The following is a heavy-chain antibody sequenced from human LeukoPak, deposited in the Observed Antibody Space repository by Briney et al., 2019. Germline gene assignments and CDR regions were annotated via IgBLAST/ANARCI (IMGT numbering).Heavy chain of an antibody. CDR3: ARIYGSNGGAFDI. CDR1: GYTFTDYY. CDR2: INPNSGGT. D-gene: IGHD4-23*01. V-gene: IGHV1-2*02. Sequence: ASVKVSCKSFGYTFTDYYMHWVRQAPGQGLEWMGWINPNSGGTNYAQKFQGRVTMTRDTSISTAYMEMSRLRSDDTTVYYCARIYGSNGGAFDIWGQGTMVTVSS. J-gene: IGHJ3*02.